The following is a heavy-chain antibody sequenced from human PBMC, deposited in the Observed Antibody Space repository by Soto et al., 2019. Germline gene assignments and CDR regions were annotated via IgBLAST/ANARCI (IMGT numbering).Heavy chain of an antibody. Sequence: SETLSLTCTVSGGSVSSGSYYWSWILHPPGKGLEWIGYIYYSGSTNYNPSIKSRVTISVDTSKNQFSLKLSSVTAADTAVYYCARDDARLIGHYFAYWGQGTIVTVSS. D-gene: IGHD6-19*01. CDR1: GGSVSSGSYY. J-gene: IGHJ4*02. V-gene: IGHV4-61*01. CDR3: ARDDARLIGHYFAY. CDR2: IYYSGST.